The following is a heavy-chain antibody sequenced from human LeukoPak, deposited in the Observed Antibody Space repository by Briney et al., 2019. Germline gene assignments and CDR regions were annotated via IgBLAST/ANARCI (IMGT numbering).Heavy chain of an antibody. CDR1: GFTFSSYG. D-gene: IGHD6-6*01. Sequence: GGSLRLSCAASGFTFSSYGMHWVRQAPGKGLEWVAFIRYDGSNKYYADSVKGRFTISRDNSKNTLYLQMNSLRAEDTAVYYCAKECSSSSTFFDYWGQGTLVTVSS. CDR2: IRYDGSNK. V-gene: IGHV3-30*02. CDR3: AKECSSSSTFFDY. J-gene: IGHJ4*02.